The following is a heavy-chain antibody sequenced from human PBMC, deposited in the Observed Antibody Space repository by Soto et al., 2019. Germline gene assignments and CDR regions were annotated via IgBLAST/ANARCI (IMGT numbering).Heavy chain of an antibody. V-gene: IGHV3-30-3*01. CDR2: ISYDGSNK. CDR1: GFTFSSYA. D-gene: IGHD6-19*01. CDR3: ARDSDSSGWYTDYYYGMDV. J-gene: IGHJ6*02. Sequence: GGSLRLSCAASGFTFSSYAMHWVRQAPGKGLEWVAVISYDGSNKYYADSVKGRFTISRDNSKNTLYLQMNSLRAEDTAVYYCARDSDSSGWYTDYYYGMDVRGQGTTVTVSS.